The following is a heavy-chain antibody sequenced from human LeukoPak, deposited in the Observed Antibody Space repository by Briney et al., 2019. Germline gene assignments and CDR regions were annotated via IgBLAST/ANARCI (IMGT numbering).Heavy chain of an antibody. J-gene: IGHJ4*02. Sequence: TGRSLRLSCAASGFTFSDYYMSSIRQAPGKWLEWVSYISSSGSTIYYADSVKGRFTISRDNAKNSLYLQMNSLRAEDTAVYYCARVGDYCSGGSCYSGSLDYWGQGTLVTVSS. CDR3: ARVGDYCSGGSCYSGSLDY. D-gene: IGHD2-15*01. CDR1: GFTFSDYY. V-gene: IGHV3-11*01. CDR2: ISSSGSTI.